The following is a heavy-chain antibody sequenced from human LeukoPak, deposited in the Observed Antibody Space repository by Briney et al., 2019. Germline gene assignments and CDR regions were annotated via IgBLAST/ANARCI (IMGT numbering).Heavy chain of an antibody. CDR1: GGSFSGYY. Sequence: SDTLSLTCAVYGGSFSGYYWSWIRQPAGKELEWIGEINHSGSTNYNPSLKSRVTISVDTSKNQFSLKLSSVTAADTAVYYCARGDYDILPWGQGTLVTVSS. J-gene: IGHJ5*02. D-gene: IGHD3-9*01. V-gene: IGHV4-34*01. CDR2: INHSGST. CDR3: ARGDYDILP.